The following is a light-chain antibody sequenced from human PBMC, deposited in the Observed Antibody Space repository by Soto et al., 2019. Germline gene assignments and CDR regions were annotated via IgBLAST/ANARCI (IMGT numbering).Light chain of an antibody. CDR3: QVWDSSSDPAVV. J-gene: IGLJ2*01. V-gene: IGLV3-21*04. CDR1: NIGSKS. CDR2: YDS. Sequence: SYELTQPPSVSVAPGKTARITCGGKNIGSKSVHWYQQKPGQAPVLVIYYDSDRPSGIPERFSGSNSGNTATLTISRVEAGDEADYYCQVWDSSSDPAVVFGGGTKLTVL.